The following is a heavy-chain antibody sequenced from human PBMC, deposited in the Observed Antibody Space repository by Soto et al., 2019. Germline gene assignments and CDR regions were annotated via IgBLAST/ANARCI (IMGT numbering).Heavy chain of an antibody. D-gene: IGHD6-13*01. CDR3: ASPLSIAAAGTDPPYFDY. CDR1: GFTFSSYA. V-gene: IGHV3-23*01. J-gene: IGHJ4*02. Sequence: GGSLRLSCAASGFTFSSYAMSWVRQAPGKGLEWVSAISGSGGGTYYADSVKGRFTISRDNSKNTLYLQMNSLRAEDTAVYYCASPLSIAAAGTDPPYFDYWGQGTLVTVSS. CDR2: ISGSGGGT.